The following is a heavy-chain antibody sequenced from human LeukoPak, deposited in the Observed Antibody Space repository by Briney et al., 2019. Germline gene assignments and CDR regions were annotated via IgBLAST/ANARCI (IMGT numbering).Heavy chain of an antibody. D-gene: IGHD7-27*01. Sequence: PGGSLRLSCAASGFTFNRYGMQWVRQAPGKGLEWVAVISFDGKVSYYADSVKGRFTISRDNSKNTVDLQMNSLRPEDTAVYYCAKELSATPRAAVQTGDAFDVWGQGTMVTVSS. CDR3: AKELSATPRAAVQTGDAFDV. CDR2: ISFDGKVS. V-gene: IGHV3-30*18. J-gene: IGHJ3*01. CDR1: GFTFNRYG.